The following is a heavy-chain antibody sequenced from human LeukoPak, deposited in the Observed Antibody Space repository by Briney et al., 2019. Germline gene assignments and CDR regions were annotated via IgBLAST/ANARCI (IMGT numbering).Heavy chain of an antibody. CDR2: ISTGSSYI. CDR3: ARSFYDSSGYPNFDY. D-gene: IGHD3-22*01. Sequence: PGGSVRLSCAASGYSFSTYGMNWVRQAPGKGLEWVSFISTGSSYIYYADSVKGRFTISRDNAKKSLYLQMNSLRAEDTAVYFCARSFYDSSGYPNFDYWGQGTLVTVSS. V-gene: IGHV3-21*01. J-gene: IGHJ4*02. CDR1: GYSFSTYG.